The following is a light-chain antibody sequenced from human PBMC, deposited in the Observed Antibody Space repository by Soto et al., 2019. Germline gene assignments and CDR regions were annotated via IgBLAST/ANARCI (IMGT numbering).Light chain of an antibody. Sequence: EIVMTQSPATLSVSPGERVTLSCRASQSVSSSLAWYQQKPGQAPRLLIYGASTKATGIPARFSGSGSGTEFTLTISSLQSEDFAVYYCQQYNNWPRGTFGGGTKVEIK. CDR1: QSVSSS. CDR3: QQYNNWPRGT. V-gene: IGKV3-15*01. CDR2: GAS. J-gene: IGKJ4*01.